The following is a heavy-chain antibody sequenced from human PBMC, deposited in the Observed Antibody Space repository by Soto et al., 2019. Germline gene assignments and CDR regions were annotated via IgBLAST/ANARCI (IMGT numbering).Heavy chain of an antibody. CDR3: ARGGYYDSMAY. CDR2: INHSGST. CDR1: GGSFSGYY. V-gene: IGHV4-34*01. Sequence: SETLSVTCAVYGGSFSGYYWSWIRQPPGKGLEWIGEINHSGSTNYNPSLKSRVTISVDTSKNQFSLKLSSVTAADTAVYYCARGGYYDSMAYWGQGTLVTVSS. J-gene: IGHJ4*02. D-gene: IGHD3-22*01.